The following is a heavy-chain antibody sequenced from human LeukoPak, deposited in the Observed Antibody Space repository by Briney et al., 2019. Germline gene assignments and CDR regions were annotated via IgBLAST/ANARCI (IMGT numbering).Heavy chain of an antibody. J-gene: IGHJ4*02. CDR2: VFRTGGT. Sequence: SETLSLTCSVSSSSINTPYYWGWIRQPPGKGLEWIGSVFRTGGTYYNPSLESRLSISLDTSENQFSLRLRSVTAADTAVYYCVRYQARGPADYWGQGTLVTVSS. D-gene: IGHD2-2*01. CDR1: SSSINTPYY. V-gene: IGHV4-38-2*02. CDR3: VRYQARGPADY.